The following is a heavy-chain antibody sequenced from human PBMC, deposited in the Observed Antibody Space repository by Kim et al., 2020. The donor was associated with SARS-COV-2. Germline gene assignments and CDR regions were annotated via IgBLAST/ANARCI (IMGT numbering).Heavy chain of an antibody. J-gene: IGHJ6*02. D-gene: IGHD3-16*02. CDR3: ARVGYDYVWGSYRDYYYYSGMDV. CDR1: GFTFSDYY. CDR2: ISSSSSYT. Sequence: GGSLRLSCAASGFTFSDYYMSWIRQAPGKGLEWVSYISSSSSYTNYADSVKGRFTMSRDNAKNSLYLQMNSLRAEDTAVYYCARVGYDYVWGSYRDYYYYSGMDVWGQGTTVTVSS. V-gene: IGHV3-11*05.